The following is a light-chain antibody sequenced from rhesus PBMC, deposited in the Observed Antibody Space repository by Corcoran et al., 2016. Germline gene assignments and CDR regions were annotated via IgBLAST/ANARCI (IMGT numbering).Light chain of an antibody. CDR2: KAS. CDR3: LQYSSSPWT. V-gene: IGKV1-22*01. J-gene: IGKJ1*01. CDR1: QSISSW. Sequence: DIQMTQSPSSLSASVGDTVTITCRASQSISSWLDWYQQKPGKAPKLLFYKASSLQSGVPSRFSGSGSGTDFTLTSSSLQPEDLANYYCLQYSSSPWTFGQGTKVEIK.